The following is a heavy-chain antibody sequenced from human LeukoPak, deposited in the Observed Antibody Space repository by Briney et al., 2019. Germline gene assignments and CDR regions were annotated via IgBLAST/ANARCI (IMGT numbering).Heavy chain of an antibody. V-gene: IGHV4-34*09. CDR1: GGSFSGYY. D-gene: IGHD6-13*01. J-gene: IGHJ4*02. CDR2: IYYSGST. Sequence: SETLSLTCAVYGGSFSGYYWSWIRQPPGKGLEWIGYIYYSGSTYYNPSLKSRVTISVDTSKNQFSLKLSSVTAADTAVYYCARGRSSPRYWGQGTLVTVSS. CDR3: ARGRSSPRY.